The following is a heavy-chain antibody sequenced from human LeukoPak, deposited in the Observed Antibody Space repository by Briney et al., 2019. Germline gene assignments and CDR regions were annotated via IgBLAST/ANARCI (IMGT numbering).Heavy chain of an antibody. V-gene: IGHV4-34*01. Sequence: SETLSLTCAVYGGSFSGYYWSWIRQPPGKGLEWIGEINHSGSTNYNPSLKSRVTISVDTSKNQFSLKLSSVTAADTAVYYCARDRRNGLAVGGTRPNWFDPWGQGTLVTVSS. D-gene: IGHD6-19*01. CDR1: GGSFSGYY. J-gene: IGHJ5*02. CDR3: ARDRRNGLAVGGTRPNWFDP. CDR2: INHSGST.